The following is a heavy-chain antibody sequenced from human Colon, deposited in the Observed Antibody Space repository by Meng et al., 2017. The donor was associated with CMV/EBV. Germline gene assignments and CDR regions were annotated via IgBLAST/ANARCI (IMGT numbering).Heavy chain of an antibody. CDR2: IYSGGST. Sequence: GESLKISCAASGFTVSNNYMSWVRQAPGKGLEWVSVIYSGGSTYYADSVKGRFTISRDNSKNTLYLQMNSLTAEDTAVYYCARDFNFWGGYYRDGMDVWGQGTTVTVSS. J-gene: IGHJ6*02. CDR3: ARDFNFWGGYYRDGMDV. D-gene: IGHD3-3*01. V-gene: IGHV3-66*02. CDR1: GFTVSNNY.